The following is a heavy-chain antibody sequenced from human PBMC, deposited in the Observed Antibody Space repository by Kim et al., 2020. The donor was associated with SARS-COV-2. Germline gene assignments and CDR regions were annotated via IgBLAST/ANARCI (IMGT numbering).Heavy chain of an antibody. Sequence: ASVKVSCKVSGYTLTELSMHWVRQAPGKGLEWMGGFDPEDGETIYAQKFQGRVTMTEDTSTDTAYMELSSLRSEDTAVYYCATKYSSGWEIGFDYWGQGTLVTVSS. V-gene: IGHV1-24*01. CDR3: ATKYSSGWEIGFDY. J-gene: IGHJ4*02. D-gene: IGHD6-19*01. CDR2: FDPEDGET. CDR1: GYTLTELS.